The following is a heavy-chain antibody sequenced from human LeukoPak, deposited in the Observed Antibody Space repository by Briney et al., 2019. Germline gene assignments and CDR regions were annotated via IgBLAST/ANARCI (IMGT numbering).Heavy chain of an antibody. V-gene: IGHV3-23*01. Sequence: PGGSLRLSCAASGFIFSSYAMTWVRQAPGKGLEWVSGISGSGSSTYYADSVKGRFTISRDNSKNTLYLQMNSLRAEDTAVYYCARQSYGDYLFDYWGQGILVTVSS. J-gene: IGHJ4*02. CDR1: GFIFSSYA. CDR3: ARQSYGDYLFDY. D-gene: IGHD4-17*01. CDR2: ISGSGSST.